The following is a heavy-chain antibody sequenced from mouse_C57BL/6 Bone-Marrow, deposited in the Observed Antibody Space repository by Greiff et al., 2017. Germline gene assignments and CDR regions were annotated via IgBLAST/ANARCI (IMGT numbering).Heavy chain of an antibody. J-gene: IGHJ3*01. CDR2: IWSGGST. CDR1: GFSLTSYG. CDR3: ARDTYYYGSSLFAY. V-gene: IGHV2-2*01. Sequence: VQLQQSGPGLVQPSQSLSITCPVSGFSLTSYGVHWVRQSPGKGLEWLGVIWSGGSTDYNAAFISRLSISKDNSKSQVFFKMNSLQADDTAIYYCARDTYYYGSSLFAYWGQGTLVTVSA. D-gene: IGHD1-1*01.